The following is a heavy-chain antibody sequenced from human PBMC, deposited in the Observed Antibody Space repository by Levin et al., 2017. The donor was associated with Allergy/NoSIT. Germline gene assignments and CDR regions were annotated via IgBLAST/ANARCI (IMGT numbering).Heavy chain of an antibody. CDR2: IYWNDDK. J-gene: IGHJ4*02. CDR1: GFSLSTSGVG. CDR3: AHRRGAAAAGLAANPFDY. V-gene: IGHV2-5*01. Sequence: SGPTLVKPTQTLTLTCTFSGFSLSTSGVGVGWIRQPPGKALEWLALIYWNDDKRYSPSLKSRLTITKDTSKNQVVLTMTNMDPVDTATYYCAHRRGAAAAGLAANPFDYWGQGTLVTVSS. D-gene: IGHD6-13*01.